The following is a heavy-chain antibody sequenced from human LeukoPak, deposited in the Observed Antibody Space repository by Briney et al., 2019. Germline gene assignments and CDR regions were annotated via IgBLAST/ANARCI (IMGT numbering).Heavy chain of an antibody. J-gene: IGHJ4*02. CDR2: INPSGGST. Sequence: ASVKVSCKASGYTFTSYFIHWVRQAPGQGLEWMGIINPSGGSTSYAQKFQGRVTMTRDTSTSTVYMELSSLRSEDTAVYYCATSIAARGYFDYWGQGTLVTVSS. D-gene: IGHD6-6*01. V-gene: IGHV1-46*01. CDR1: GYTFTSYF. CDR3: ATSIAARGYFDY.